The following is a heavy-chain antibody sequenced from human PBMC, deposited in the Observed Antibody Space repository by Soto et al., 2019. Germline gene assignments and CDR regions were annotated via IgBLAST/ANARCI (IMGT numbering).Heavy chain of an antibody. CDR3: ARDWAPTVIPAFTYY. CDR1: GFTFSSYA. CDR2: ISYDGSNK. Sequence: AXGALRLSCAASGFTFSSYAMHWVRQAPGKGLEWVAVISYDGSNKYYADSVKGRFTISRDNSKNTLYLQMNSLRAEDTAVYYCARDWAPTVIPAFTYYWGQGTLVTVSS. J-gene: IGHJ4*02. D-gene: IGHD2-2*02. V-gene: IGHV3-30-3*01.